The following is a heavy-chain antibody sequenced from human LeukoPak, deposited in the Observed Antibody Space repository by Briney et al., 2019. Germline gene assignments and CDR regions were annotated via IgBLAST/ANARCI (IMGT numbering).Heavy chain of an antibody. CDR1: GYTFTGYY. D-gene: IGHD1-7*01. J-gene: IGHJ3*02. CDR3: ARDTLELTAFDI. V-gene: IGHV1-18*04. Sequence: ASVKVSCKTSGYTFTGYYMHWVRQAPGQGLEWMGWISAYNGNTNYAQKLQGRVTMTTDTSTSTAYMELRSLRSDDTAVYYCARDTLELTAFDIWGQGTMVTVSS. CDR2: ISAYNGNT.